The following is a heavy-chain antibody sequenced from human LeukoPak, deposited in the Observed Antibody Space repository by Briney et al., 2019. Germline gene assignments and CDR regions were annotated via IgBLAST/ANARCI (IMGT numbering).Heavy chain of an antibody. J-gene: IGHJ5*02. Sequence: ASVKVSCKASGDTFTNHYIHWVRQAPGQGLEWMGISNPTGGSTSHAQKFQGRVTMTTDTSTSTVYMEVSSLRSEDTAVYYCARSPAYCSGGTCYGHNWFDPWGQGTLVTVSS. CDR3: ARSPAYCSGGTCYGHNWFDP. V-gene: IGHV1-46*01. D-gene: IGHD2-15*01. CDR2: SNPTGGST. CDR1: GDTFTNHY.